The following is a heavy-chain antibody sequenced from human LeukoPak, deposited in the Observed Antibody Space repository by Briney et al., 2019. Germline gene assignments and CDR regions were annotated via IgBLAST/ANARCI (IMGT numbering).Heavy chain of an antibody. D-gene: IGHD2-2*01. CDR3: ARDYCSSTSCYAWYYYYYMDV. J-gene: IGHJ6*03. V-gene: IGHV3-48*01. Sequence: GGSLRLSCAASGFTFSSYSMNWVRQAPGKGLEWVSYISSSSSTIYYADSVKGRFTISRDNAKNSLYLQMNSLRAEDTAVYYCARDYCSSTSCYAWYYYYYMDVWGKGTTVTVSS. CDR2: ISSSSSTI. CDR1: GFTFSSYS.